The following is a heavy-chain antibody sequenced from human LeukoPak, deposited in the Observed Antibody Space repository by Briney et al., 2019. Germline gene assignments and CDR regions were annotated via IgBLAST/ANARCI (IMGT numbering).Heavy chain of an antibody. Sequence: GESLKISCKGSGYSFSNYWIGWVRKMPGKGLEWMGIIYPGDSDTRYSPSFQGQVTISVDKFISTAYLQWSSLKASDTAMYYCARRGSSGWHFYYFDYWGQGTLVTVSS. CDR3: ARRGSSGWHFYYFDY. V-gene: IGHV5-51*01. D-gene: IGHD6-19*01. J-gene: IGHJ4*02. CDR1: GYSFSNYW. CDR2: IYPGDSDT.